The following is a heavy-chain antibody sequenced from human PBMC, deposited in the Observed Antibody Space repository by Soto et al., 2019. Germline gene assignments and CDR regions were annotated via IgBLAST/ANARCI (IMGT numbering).Heavy chain of an antibody. V-gene: IGHV6-1*01. J-gene: IGHJ6*03. CDR2: TYYRTRWYY. D-gene: IGHD1-7*01. Sequence: PSQTLSLTCVSSGDSVSSNSAAWNWIRQSPSRGLEWLGRTYYRTRWYYDYAVSVRSRITGNPDTSKNQFSLQLTSVTPEDTAVYYCAGTTSHYWYYMDVWGKGTTVTVSS. CDR1: GDSVSSNSAA. CDR3: AGTTSHYWYYMDV.